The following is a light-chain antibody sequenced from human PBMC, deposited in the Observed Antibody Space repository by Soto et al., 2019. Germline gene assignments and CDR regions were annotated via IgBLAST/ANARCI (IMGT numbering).Light chain of an antibody. Sequence: QSVLTQPASVSGSPGQSITISCTGTSSDIGAYKYVSWYQQHPGKAPKLLIFEVSHRPSGVSNRFSGSKSGNTASLTISGLQAEDEADYYCLSYTPISARVFGTGTKVTVL. V-gene: IGLV2-14*01. CDR1: SSDIGAYKY. CDR3: LSYTPISARV. J-gene: IGLJ1*01. CDR2: EVS.